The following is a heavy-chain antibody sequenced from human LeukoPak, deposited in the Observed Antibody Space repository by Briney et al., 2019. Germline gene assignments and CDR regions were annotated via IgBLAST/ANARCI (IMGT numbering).Heavy chain of an antibody. CDR2: ISGSGGST. D-gene: IGHD5-18*01. V-gene: IGHV3-23*01. Sequence: GGSLRLSCEASGFSFSSFDMSSVRQAPRKGLEWVSAISGSGGSTYYADSVKGRFTISRDNSKNTLYLQMNSLRAEDTAVYYCAKDMWIQLSTAFDYWGQGTLVTVSS. J-gene: IGHJ4*02. CDR3: AKDMWIQLSTAFDY. CDR1: GFSFSSFD.